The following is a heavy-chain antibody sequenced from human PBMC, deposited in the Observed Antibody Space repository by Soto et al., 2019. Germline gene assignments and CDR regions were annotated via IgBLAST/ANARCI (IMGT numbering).Heavy chain of an antibody. CDR1: GGTFTYYG. J-gene: IGHJ5*02. Sequence: QVQLVQSGAEVKRPGSSVKLSCKASGGTFTYYGISWVRQAPGQGLEWMGGSIPIIGPATYAQKFQGRVTIPADQSASTAYRELSSLGSEDTALYYCARDLGTTIAGPPRRETYGWLDPWGQGTLVTVSS. CDR2: SIPIIGPA. V-gene: IGHV1-69*01. CDR3: ARDLGTTIAGPPRRETYGWLDP. D-gene: IGHD3-22*01.